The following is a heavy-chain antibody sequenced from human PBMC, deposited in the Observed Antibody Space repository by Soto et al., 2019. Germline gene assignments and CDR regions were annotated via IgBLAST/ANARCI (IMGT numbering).Heavy chain of an antibody. D-gene: IGHD3-3*01. Sequence: QVQLQESGPGLVKPSGTLSLTCAVSGGSISSSNWWSWVRQPPGKGLEWIGGIYHSGSTNYNPSLKSRVTISVDKSKNQFSLKLSSVTAADTAVYYCAREPYYDFWSGYYDWFDPWGQGTLVTVSS. J-gene: IGHJ5*02. CDR2: IYHSGST. CDR1: GGSISSSNW. CDR3: AREPYYDFWSGYYDWFDP. V-gene: IGHV4-4*02.